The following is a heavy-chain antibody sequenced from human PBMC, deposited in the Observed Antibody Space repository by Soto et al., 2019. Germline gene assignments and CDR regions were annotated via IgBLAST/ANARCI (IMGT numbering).Heavy chain of an antibody. CDR1: GYTFTLYA. CDR2: INAANGNT. V-gene: IGHV1-3*01. J-gene: IGHJ4*02. D-gene: IGHD3-3*01. CDR3: ARDQRRDYDFWSGYSQGFDY. Sequence: GASLRISCQSSGYTFTLYAMHWVRQAPGQGLEWMGRINAANGNTKSSQKFQGRVTFTRDTSASTGYMELSTLNSADTAVYYCARDQRRDYDFWSGYSQGFDYWGQGTPVTVSS.